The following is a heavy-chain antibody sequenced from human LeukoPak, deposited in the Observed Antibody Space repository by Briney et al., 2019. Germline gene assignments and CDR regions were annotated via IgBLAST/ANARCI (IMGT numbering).Heavy chain of an antibody. CDR3: ARGGVYAYGPGSY. CDR1: GFTFSSDW. CDR2: IKKDGSEK. D-gene: IGHD3-10*01. J-gene: IGHJ4*02. V-gene: IGHV3-7*01. Sequence: GGSLRLSCAASGFTFSSDWMSWVRQPPGKGLEWVANIKKDGSEKYYVDSVKGRFTISRDNAKNSLYLQMDSLRAEDTAVYYCARGGVYAYGPGSYWAQGTLVTVSS.